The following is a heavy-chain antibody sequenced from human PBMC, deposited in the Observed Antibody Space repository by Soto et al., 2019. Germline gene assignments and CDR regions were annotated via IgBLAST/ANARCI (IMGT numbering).Heavy chain of an antibody. CDR2: ISSSGYT. Sequence: SETLSLTCAVYGGSFSGYYWSWIRQPPGKGLEWIGYISSSGYTNYNASLKSRITISIDTSKNQFSLKLTSVTAADTAVYYCASLHGARFDPWGQGTPVTVSS. J-gene: IGHJ5*02. CDR1: GGSFSGYY. V-gene: IGHV4-4*08. CDR3: ASLHGARFDP. D-gene: IGHD4-17*01.